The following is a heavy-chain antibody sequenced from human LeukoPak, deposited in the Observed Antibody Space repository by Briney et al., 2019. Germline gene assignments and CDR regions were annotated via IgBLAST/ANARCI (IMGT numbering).Heavy chain of an antibody. D-gene: IGHD3-22*01. V-gene: IGHV3-7*03. CDR2: IKQDGSEK. Sequence: GSLRLSCAASGFTFSSYWMSWVRQAPGKGLEWVANIKQDGSEKYYVDSVKGRFTISRDNAKNSLYLQMNSLRAEDTAVYYCAKLGSITMIVVVMVDYWGQGTLVTVSS. CDR3: AKLGSITMIVVVMVDY. J-gene: IGHJ4*02. CDR1: GFTFSSYW.